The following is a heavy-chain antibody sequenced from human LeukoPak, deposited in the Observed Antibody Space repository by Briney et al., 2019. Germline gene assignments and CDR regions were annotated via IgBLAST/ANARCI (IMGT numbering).Heavy chain of an antibody. CDR2: IKQDGSEK. CDR3: ARQRRYCSGDNCYQRTFDY. D-gene: IGHD2-15*01. Sequence: QPGGSLRLSCAASGFTFSSYWMSWVRQAPGKGLEWVANIKQDGSEKYYVDSVKGRFTISRDNAKNSLYLQMNSLRAEDTAVYYCARQRRYCSGDNCYQRTFDYWGQGTLVTVSS. J-gene: IGHJ4*02. CDR1: GFTFSSYW. V-gene: IGHV3-7*01.